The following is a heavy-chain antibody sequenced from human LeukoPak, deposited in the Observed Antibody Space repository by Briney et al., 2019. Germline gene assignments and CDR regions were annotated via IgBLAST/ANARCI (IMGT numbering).Heavy chain of an antibody. CDR1: GGSFSDYY. CDR2: INHSGST. V-gene: IGHV4-34*01. D-gene: IGHD5-24*01. Sequence: SETLSLTCAVYGGSFSDYYWSWIRQPPGKGLEWIGEINHSGSTDYNPSLKSRVTISVDTSKNQFSLKLSSVTAADTAVYYCARGIREMATPTNWFDPWGQGTLVTVSS. J-gene: IGHJ5*02. CDR3: ARGIREMATPTNWFDP.